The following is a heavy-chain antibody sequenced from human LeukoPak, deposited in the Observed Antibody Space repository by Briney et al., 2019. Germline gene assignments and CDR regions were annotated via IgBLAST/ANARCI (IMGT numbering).Heavy chain of an antibody. J-gene: IGHJ3*02. V-gene: IGHV3-30*03. Sequence: GGSLRLSCAASGFTFSSYGMHWVRQAPGKGLEGVAVISYDGSNKYYADSVKGRFTISRDNSKNTLYLQMNSLRAEDTAVYYCAVSAAGIGHAFDIWGQGTMVTVSS. CDR2: ISYDGSNK. CDR1: GFTFSSYG. CDR3: AVSAAGIGHAFDI. D-gene: IGHD6-13*01.